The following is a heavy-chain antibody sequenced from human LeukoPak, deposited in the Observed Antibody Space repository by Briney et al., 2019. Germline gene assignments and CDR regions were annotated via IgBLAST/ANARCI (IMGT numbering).Heavy chain of an antibody. CDR1: GFTFSDYY. CDR2: ISSSGSTI. J-gene: IGHJ4*02. V-gene: IGHV3-11*01. D-gene: IGHD3-22*01. Sequence: GGSLRLSCAASGFTFSDYYMSWIRQAPGKGLEWVSYISSSGSTIYYADSVKGRFTISRDNAKNSLYLQMNSLRAENTAVYYCARAYGYYYDSSGYYGYWGQGTLVTVSS. CDR3: ARAYGYYYDSSGYYGY.